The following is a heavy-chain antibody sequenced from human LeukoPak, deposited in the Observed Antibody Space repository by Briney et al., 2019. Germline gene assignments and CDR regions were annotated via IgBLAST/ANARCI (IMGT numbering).Heavy chain of an antibody. CDR3: ARAPMVGALGPPAYFDY. CDR1: GGSIRSSYYY. J-gene: IGHJ4*02. Sequence: PSETLSLTCTVSGGSIRSSYYYWGWIRQPPGKGLEWIGSIYDSGSAYYNPSLKSRVTISVDTSKNQFSLKLSSVTAADTAVYYCARAPMVGALGPPAYFDYWGQGTLVTVSS. V-gene: IGHV4-39*07. CDR2: IYDSGSA. D-gene: IGHD1-26*01.